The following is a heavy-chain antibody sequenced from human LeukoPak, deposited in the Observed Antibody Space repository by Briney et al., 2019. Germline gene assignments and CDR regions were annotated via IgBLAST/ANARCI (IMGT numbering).Heavy chain of an antibody. CDR3: ARDYVASSTSIWSYYYLDV. J-gene: IGHJ6*03. Sequence: ASVKVSCKSSGYIITSYYLHWVRQAPGQGLEWLEMSIPKGDYTKYARNFQGRLTVTSDTSTNTVYMELSSLRSDDTAVYYCARDYVASSTSIWSYYYLDVWGKGTTVTVSS. V-gene: IGHV1-46*01. CDR2: SIPKGDYT. D-gene: IGHD2-2*01. CDR1: GYIITSYY.